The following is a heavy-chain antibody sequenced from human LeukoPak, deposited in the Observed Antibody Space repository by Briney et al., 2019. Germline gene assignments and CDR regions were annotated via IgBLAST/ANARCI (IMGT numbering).Heavy chain of an antibody. CDR3: ARVFEGSGGARYYYYYMDV. V-gene: IGHV4-34*01. Sequence: SETLSLTCAVYGGSFSSYYWSWIRQPPGKGLERIGEINHSGSTNYNPSHKSRVTISVDTSKNQFSLKLSSVTAADTAVYYCARVFEGSGGARYYYYYMDVWGKGTTVTVSS. D-gene: IGHD3-16*01. CDR1: GGSFSSYY. J-gene: IGHJ6*03. CDR2: INHSGST.